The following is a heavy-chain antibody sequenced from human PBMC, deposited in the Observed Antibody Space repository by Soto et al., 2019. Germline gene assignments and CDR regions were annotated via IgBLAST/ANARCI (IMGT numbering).Heavy chain of an antibody. CDR1: GGSVISGSYY. D-gene: IGHD2-8*01. Sequence: SETLSLTCTFSGGSVISGSYYWSWIRQPPGKGLEWIAYIYYSGSTNYNPSLKSRVTISVDTSKNQFSLKLSSVTAADTAMYYCARTQDIVLMLYTDWGQGTLVTVSS. V-gene: IGHV4-61*01. J-gene: IGHJ4*02. CDR3: ARTQDIVLMLYTD. CDR2: IYYSGST.